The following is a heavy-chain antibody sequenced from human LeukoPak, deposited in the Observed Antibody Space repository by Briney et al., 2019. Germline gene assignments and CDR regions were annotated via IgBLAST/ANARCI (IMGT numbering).Heavy chain of an antibody. V-gene: IGHV4-34*01. CDR2: INHSGST. CDR3: ARESPHYGMDV. CDR1: GGSFSGYY. Sequence: SETLSLTCAVYGGSFSGYYWSWLRQPPGKGLEWIGEINHSGSTNYNPSLKSRVTISVDTSKNQFSLKLSSVTAADTAVYYCARESPHYGMDVWGQGTTVTVSS. J-gene: IGHJ6*02.